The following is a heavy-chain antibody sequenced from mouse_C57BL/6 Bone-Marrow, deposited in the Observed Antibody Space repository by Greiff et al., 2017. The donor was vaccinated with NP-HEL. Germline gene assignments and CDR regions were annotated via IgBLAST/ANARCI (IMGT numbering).Heavy chain of an antibody. J-gene: IGHJ1*03. D-gene: IGHD1-1*01. Sequence: QVQLKQSGAELVRPGTSVKMSCKASGYTFTNYWIGWAKQRPGHGLEWIGDIYPGGGYTNYNEKFKGKATRTADKSSSTAYMQFSSLTSEDSAIYYCARRVITTVVETWYFDVWGTGTTVTVSS. CDR3: ARRVITTVVETWYFDV. CDR1: GYTFTNYW. V-gene: IGHV1-63*01. CDR2: IYPGGGYT.